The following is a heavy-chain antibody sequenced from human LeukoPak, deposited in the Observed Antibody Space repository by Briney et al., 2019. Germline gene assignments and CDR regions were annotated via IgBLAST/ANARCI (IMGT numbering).Heavy chain of an antibody. Sequence: GGSLRLSCAACGFSFSNYWMHWVRQSSGKRLKWVARINEAGSIISYADSVKGRFTISRDNAKNEVYLQMNSLRAEDTAVYYCVRDLTPVWTRGDDFDFWGQGTLVTVSS. D-gene: IGHD3-10*01. V-gene: IGHV3-74*01. CDR3: VRDLTPVWTRGDDFDF. J-gene: IGHJ4*02. CDR2: INEAGSII. CDR1: GFSFSNYW.